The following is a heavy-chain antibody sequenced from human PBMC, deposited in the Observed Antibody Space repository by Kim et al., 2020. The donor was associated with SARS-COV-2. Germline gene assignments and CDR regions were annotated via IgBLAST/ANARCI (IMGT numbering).Heavy chain of an antibody. Sequence: DSVKGRFTSSRDDSNNSLYLQMNGLKPDDTAVYWCARGRGSSSGAVYHFDYWGQGTLVTFSS. CDR3: ARGRGSSSGAVYHFDY. J-gene: IGHJ4*02. D-gene: IGHD3-10*01. V-gene: IGHV3-30*01.